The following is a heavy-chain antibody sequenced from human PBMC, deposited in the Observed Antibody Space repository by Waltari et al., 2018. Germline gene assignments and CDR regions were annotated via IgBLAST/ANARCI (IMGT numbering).Heavy chain of an antibody. V-gene: IGHV4-39*01. D-gene: IGHD3-3*01. CDR2: IYYSGST. CDR1: GGSISSSRYY. J-gene: IGHJ4*02. Sequence: QLQLQESGPGLVKPSETLSLTCTVSGGSISSSRYYCGWIRQPPGKGLEWIGSIYYSGSTYYNPSLKSRVTISVDTSKNQFSLKLSSVTAADTAVYYCARHYLYYDFWSGYYTFDYWGQGTLVTVSS. CDR3: ARHYLYYDFWSGYYTFDY.